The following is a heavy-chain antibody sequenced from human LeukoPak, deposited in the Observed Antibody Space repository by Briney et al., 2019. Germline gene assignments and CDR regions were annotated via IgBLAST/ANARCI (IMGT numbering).Heavy chain of an antibody. Sequence: GGSLRLSRAASGFTFSSYGMHWVRQTPGKGLEWVAVIWYDGSNKYYADSVKGRFTISRDNSKNTLYLQMNSLRAEDTAVYYCAKESGGNCDYWGQGTLVTVSS. CDR3: AKESGGNCDY. CDR1: GFTFSSYG. CDR2: IWYDGSNK. D-gene: IGHD4-23*01. J-gene: IGHJ4*02. V-gene: IGHV3-33*06.